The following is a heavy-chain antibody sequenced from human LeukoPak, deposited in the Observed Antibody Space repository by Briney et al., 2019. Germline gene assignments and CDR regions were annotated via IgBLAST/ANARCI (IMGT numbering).Heavy chain of an antibody. CDR2: ITKDGSIT. CDR1: GFTFSSYW. Sequence: GGSLRLTCTASGFTFSSYWMHWVRQAPGKGLVWVSRITKDGSITDYADSVKGRFTISRDNSKNTLYLQMNSLRAEDTAVYYCAKELIVVVPAAILNYYYYGMDVWGQGTTVTVSS. J-gene: IGHJ6*02. D-gene: IGHD2-2*01. CDR3: AKELIVVVPAAILNYYYYGMDV. V-gene: IGHV3-74*01.